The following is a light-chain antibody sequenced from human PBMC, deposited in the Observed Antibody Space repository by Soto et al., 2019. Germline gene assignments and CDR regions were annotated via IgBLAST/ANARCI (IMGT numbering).Light chain of an antibody. CDR3: PQRSNWPT. J-gene: IGKJ1*01. CDR1: QSVSSY. Sequence: EIVLTQSPATLSLSPGERATLSCRASQSVSSYLAWYQQKPGQSPRLLIYDASNRATGIPARFSGSGSGTDFTLTISSLEPEDFAVYYCPQRSNWPTVGQVTKVEIK. V-gene: IGKV3-11*01. CDR2: DAS.